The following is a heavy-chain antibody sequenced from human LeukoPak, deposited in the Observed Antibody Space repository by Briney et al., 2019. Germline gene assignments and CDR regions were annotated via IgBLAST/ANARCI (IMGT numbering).Heavy chain of an antibody. CDR1: GFTFSSYA. D-gene: IGHD3-10*01. V-gene: IGHV3-30-3*01. Sequence: QSGGSLRLSCAASGFTFSSYAMNWVRQAPGKGLEWVAVISYDGSNKYYADSVKGRFTISRDNAKNSLYLQMNSLRAEDTAVYYCARDASIYGSGSYLYYFDYWGQGTLVTVSS. CDR2: ISYDGSNK. CDR3: ARDASIYGSGSYLYYFDY. J-gene: IGHJ4*02.